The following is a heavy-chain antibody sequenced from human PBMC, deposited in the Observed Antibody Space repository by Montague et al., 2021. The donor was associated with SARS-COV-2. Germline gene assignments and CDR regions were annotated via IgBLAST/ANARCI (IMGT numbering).Heavy chain of an antibody. V-gene: IGHV4-34*01. J-gene: IGHJ4*02. CDR1: GGSFSGYY. Sequence: SETLSLTYAVYGGSFSGYYWNWIRQPPGKGLEWIGEINHSGSTNYNPSLKSRVTMSVDTSKNQFSLKLSSVTAADMAVYYCARGARQGYGFRLGSFDSWGQGTLVTVSS. CDR2: INHSGST. CDR3: ARGARQGYGFRLGSFDS. D-gene: IGHD3-10*01.